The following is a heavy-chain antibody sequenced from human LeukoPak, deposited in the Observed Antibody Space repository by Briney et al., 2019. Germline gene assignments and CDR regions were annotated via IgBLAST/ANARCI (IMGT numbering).Heavy chain of an antibody. V-gene: IGHV1-69*13. CDR1: GGTFSSYA. Sequence: PGASVKVSCKASGGTFSSYAISWVRQAPGQGLEWMGGIIPIFGTANYAQKFQGRVTITADESTSTAYMELSSLRSEDTAVYYCARLDEYSSSSRYYGMDVWGQGTTVTVSS. J-gene: IGHJ6*02. CDR2: IIPIFGTA. CDR3: ARLDEYSSSSRYYGMDV. D-gene: IGHD6-6*01.